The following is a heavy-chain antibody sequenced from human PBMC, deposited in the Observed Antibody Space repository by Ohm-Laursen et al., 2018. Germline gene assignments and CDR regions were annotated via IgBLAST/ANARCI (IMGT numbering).Heavy chain of an antibody. Sequence: SLRLSCAASGFTFSDYYMSWIRQAPGKGLEWVSYISSSGSTIYYADSVRGRCTISRDNAKKSLYLQMNSLRAEDTAVYYCATPPYGDYGGYWGQGILVTVSP. V-gene: IGHV3-11*04. D-gene: IGHD4-17*01. CDR2: ISSSGSTI. CDR1: GFTFSDYY. J-gene: IGHJ4*02. CDR3: ATPPYGDYGGY.